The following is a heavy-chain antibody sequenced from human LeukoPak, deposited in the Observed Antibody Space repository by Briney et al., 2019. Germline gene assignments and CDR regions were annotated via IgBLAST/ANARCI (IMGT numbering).Heavy chain of an antibody. V-gene: IGHV4-59*01. D-gene: IGHD6-25*01. J-gene: IGHJ4*02. CDR1: GGSISSYY. CDR2: IYYSGST. Sequence: SETLSLTCTVSGGSISSYYWSWIRQPPGKGLEWIGYIYYSGSTNYNPSLKSRVTISVDTSKNQFSLKLSSVTAADTAVYFCSSSGWHVGKYDYWGQGTLVTVSS. CDR3: SSSGWHVGKYDY.